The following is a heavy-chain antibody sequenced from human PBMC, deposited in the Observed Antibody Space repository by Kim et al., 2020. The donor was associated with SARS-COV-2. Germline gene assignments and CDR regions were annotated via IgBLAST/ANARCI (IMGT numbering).Heavy chain of an antibody. CDR2: INHSGST. V-gene: IGHV4-34*01. D-gene: IGHD5-18*01. CDR3: AELDQGDTAMVS. CDR1: GGSFSGYY. J-gene: IGHJ4*02. Sequence: SETLSLTCAVYGGSFSGYYWSWIRQPPGKGLEWIGEINHSGSTNYNPSLKSRVTISVDTSKNQFSLKLSSVTAADTAVYYCAELDQGDTAMVSWGQGTLVTVSS.